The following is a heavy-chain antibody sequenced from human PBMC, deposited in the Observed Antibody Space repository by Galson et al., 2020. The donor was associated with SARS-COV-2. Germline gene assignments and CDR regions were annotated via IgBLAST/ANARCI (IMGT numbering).Heavy chain of an antibody. Sequence: GESLKIPCAASGFTFSNYEMNWVRQAPGKGLEWVSHISTSGSSIYYADSVKGRFTISRDDAKNSLYLQMNSLRVEDTAVYYCVTSTSSSWWGQGTLVTVSS. CDR3: VTSTSSSW. D-gene: IGHD6-13*01. CDR2: ISTSGSSI. J-gene: IGHJ4*02. CDR1: GFTFSNYE. V-gene: IGHV3-48*03.